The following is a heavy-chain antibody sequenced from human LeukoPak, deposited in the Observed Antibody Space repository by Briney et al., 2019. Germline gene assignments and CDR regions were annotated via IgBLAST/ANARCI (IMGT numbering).Heavy chain of an antibody. CDR2: IVGSGGGT. J-gene: IGHJ1*01. D-gene: IGHD3-22*01. V-gene: IGHV3-23*01. CDR1: GFTFSSYA. CDR3: ARDRVRYYYDSSGYYHFQH. Sequence: GGSLRLSCEASGFTFSSYAMIWVRQAPGKGLEWVSAIVGSGGGTEYADSVKGRFTISRDNAKNSLYLQMNSLRAEDTAVYYCARDRVRYYYDSSGYYHFQHWGQGTLVTVSS.